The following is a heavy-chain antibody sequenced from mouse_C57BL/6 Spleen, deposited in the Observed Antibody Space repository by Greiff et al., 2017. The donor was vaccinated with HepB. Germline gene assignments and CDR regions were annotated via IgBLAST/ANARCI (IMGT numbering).Heavy chain of an antibody. CDR3: ARYITTPYYFDY. D-gene: IGHD1-1*01. CDR2: IYPGDGDT. Sequence: VQLQQSGPELVKPGASVKISCKASGYAFSSSWMNWVKQRPGKGLEWIGRIYPGDGDTNYNGKFKGKATLTADKSSSTAYMQLSSLTSEDSAVYFCARYITTPYYFDYWGQGTTLTVSS. CDR1: GYAFSSSW. J-gene: IGHJ2*01. V-gene: IGHV1-82*01.